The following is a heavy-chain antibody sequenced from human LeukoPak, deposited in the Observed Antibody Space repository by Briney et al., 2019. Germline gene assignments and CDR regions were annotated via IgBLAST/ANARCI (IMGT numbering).Heavy chain of an antibody. CDR3: ARETPYGSSWTDFDY. Sequence: RGSLRLSCAASGFTFCKYNMHGVRQAPGKGLEGISYITLSRTTIYYADSVKGRFTIPSDNAKNCLHLQMNSLRAENAAMYFCARETPYGSSWTDFDYWGQGTLVTVSS. D-gene: IGHD2-15*01. CDR2: ITLSRTTI. CDR1: GFTFCKYN. V-gene: IGHV3-48*01. J-gene: IGHJ4*02.